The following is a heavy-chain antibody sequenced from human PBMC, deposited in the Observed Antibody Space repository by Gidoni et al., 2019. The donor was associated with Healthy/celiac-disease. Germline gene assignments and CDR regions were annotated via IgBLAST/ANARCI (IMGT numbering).Heavy chain of an antibody. J-gene: IGHJ6*02. D-gene: IGHD3-3*01. CDR1: GGSISSSSYY. CDR2: IYYSGST. Sequence: QLQLQESGPGLVKPSETLSLTCTVAGGSISSSSYYWGWIRQPPGKGLAWIGSIYYSGSTYYNPSLKSRVTISVDTSKNQFSLKLSSVTAADTAVYYCARGGDYDFWSGHWGRYGMDVWGQGTTVTVSS. CDR3: ARGGDYDFWSGHWGRYGMDV. V-gene: IGHV4-39*01.